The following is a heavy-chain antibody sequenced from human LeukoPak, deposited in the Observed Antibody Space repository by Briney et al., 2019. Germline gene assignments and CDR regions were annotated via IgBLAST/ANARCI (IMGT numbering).Heavy chain of an antibody. Sequence: ASVKVSCKASGYTFTSYDINWVRQATGQGLEWMGWMNPNSGNTGYAQKFQGRVTMTRNTSISTAYMELSSLRAEDTALYNCAKEGFQHWGQGTLVTVSS. CDR3: AKEGFQH. V-gene: IGHV1-8*01. CDR1: GYTFTSYD. J-gene: IGHJ1*01. CDR2: MNPNSGNT.